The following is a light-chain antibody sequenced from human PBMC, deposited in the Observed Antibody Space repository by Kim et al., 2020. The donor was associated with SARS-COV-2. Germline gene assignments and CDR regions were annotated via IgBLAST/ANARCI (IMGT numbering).Light chain of an antibody. Sequence: GQSITLSCPGTRSDVVSYNLVSWYQQHPGKAPKLMIYEVSKRPSGVSNRFSGSKSGNTASLTISGLQAEDEADYYCCSYAGSSTYVFGTGTKVTVL. CDR2: EVS. CDR3: CSYAGSSTYV. CDR1: RSDVVSYNL. V-gene: IGLV2-23*02. J-gene: IGLJ1*01.